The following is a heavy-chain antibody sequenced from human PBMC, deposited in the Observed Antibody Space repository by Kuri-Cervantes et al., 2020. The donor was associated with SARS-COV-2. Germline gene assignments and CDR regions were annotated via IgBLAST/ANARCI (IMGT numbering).Heavy chain of an antibody. CDR3: AKANYDFWSGGWFDP. V-gene: IGHV3-74*01. D-gene: IGHD3-3*01. CDR1: GFTFSSYW. Sequence: GGSLRLSCAASGFTFSSYWMHWVRQAPGKGLVWVSRINSDGSSTSYADSVKGRFTISRDNSKNTLYLQMNSLRAEDTAVYYCAKANYDFWSGGWFDPWGQGTLVTVSS. CDR2: INSDGSST. J-gene: IGHJ5*02.